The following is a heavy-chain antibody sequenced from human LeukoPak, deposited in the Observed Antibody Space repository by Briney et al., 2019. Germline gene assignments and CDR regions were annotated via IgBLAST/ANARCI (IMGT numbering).Heavy chain of an antibody. J-gene: IGHJ4*02. CDR3: ASYDILTGFDY. D-gene: IGHD3-9*01. CDR1: GGSISSYY. CDR2: IYYSGST. Sequence: PSETLSLTCTVSGGSISSYYWSWIRQPPGKGLEWIGYIYYSGSTNYNPSLKSRVTISVDTSKNQFSLKRSSVTAADTAVYYCASYDILTGFDYWGQGTLVTVSS. V-gene: IGHV4-59*01.